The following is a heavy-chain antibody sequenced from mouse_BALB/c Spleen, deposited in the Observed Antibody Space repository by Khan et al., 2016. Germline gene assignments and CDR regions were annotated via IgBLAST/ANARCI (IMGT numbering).Heavy chain of an antibody. CDR1: GFTFSSYA. Sequence: EVELVESGGGLVKPGGSLKLSCAASGFTFSSYAMSWVRQTPEKRLEWVATISSGGSYTYYPDSVKGRFTISRDNAKNTLYLQMSSLRSEDTAMYYCAAITDFDYWGQGTTLTVSS. CDR3: AAITDFDY. CDR2: ISSGGSYT. D-gene: IGHD1-1*01. J-gene: IGHJ2*01. V-gene: IGHV5-9-1*01.